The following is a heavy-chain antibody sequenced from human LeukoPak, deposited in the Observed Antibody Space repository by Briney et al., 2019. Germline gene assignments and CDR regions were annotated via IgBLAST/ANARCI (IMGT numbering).Heavy chain of an antibody. Sequence: ASVKVSCKTSGYTFTDYGISWVRQAPGQGLEWMGWISAYNGNTNYARNLQGRVTMTTDTSTRTAYMELRSLRSDDTAVYYCARELDSNWFDPWGQGTLVTVSS. CDR3: ARELDSNWFDP. J-gene: IGHJ5*02. V-gene: IGHV1-18*01. CDR2: ISAYNGNT. D-gene: IGHD3/OR15-3a*01. CDR1: GYTFTDYG.